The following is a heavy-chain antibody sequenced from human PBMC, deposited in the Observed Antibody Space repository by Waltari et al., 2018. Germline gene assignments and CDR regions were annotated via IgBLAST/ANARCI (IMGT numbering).Heavy chain of an antibody. J-gene: IGHJ6*03. CDR2: IYSGGSST. CDR3: AKGGVVVPAATPYYYMDV. D-gene: IGHD2-2*02. CDR1: GFTFSSYA. V-gene: IGHV3-23*03. Sequence: EVQLLESGGGLVQPGGSLRLSCAASGFTFSSYAMSWVRQAPGNGLEWVSVIYSGGSSTYYADSVKGRFTISRDNSKNTLYLQMNSLRAEDTAVYYCAKGGVVVPAATPYYYMDVWGKGTTVTVSS.